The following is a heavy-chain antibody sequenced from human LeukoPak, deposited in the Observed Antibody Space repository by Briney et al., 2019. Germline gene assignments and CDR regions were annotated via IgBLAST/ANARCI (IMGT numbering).Heavy chain of an antibody. CDR2: IIPIFGTA. Sequence: ASVKVSCKASGGTFSSYAISWVRQAPGQGLEWMGGIIPIFGTANYAQKFQGRVTITADKSTSTAYMELSSLRSEDTAVYYCARVSLSSGSFRGYYYYYYMDVWGKGTTVTVSS. CDR1: GGTFSSYA. D-gene: IGHD3-10*02. V-gene: IGHV1-69*06. CDR3: ARVSLSSGSFRGYYYYYYMDV. J-gene: IGHJ6*03.